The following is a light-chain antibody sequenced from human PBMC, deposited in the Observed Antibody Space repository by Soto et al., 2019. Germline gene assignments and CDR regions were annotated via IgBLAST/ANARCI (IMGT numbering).Light chain of an antibody. J-gene: IGKJ1*01. Sequence: DIVMTQSPDSLAVSLGERATINCKSSQSVAYTSNKKTYVAWYQQKAGQPPKLLLYWSSTRASGVPDRFSGSGSGTDFTLTISRLQAEDVAVYYCQQYDSPLWTFGQGTKVQIK. CDR2: WSS. CDR1: QSVAYTSNKKTY. V-gene: IGKV4-1*01. CDR3: QQYDSPLWT.